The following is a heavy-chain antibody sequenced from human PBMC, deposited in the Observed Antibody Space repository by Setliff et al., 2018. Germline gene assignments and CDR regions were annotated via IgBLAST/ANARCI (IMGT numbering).Heavy chain of an antibody. J-gene: IGHJ4*02. Sequence: ASVKVSCKASGYTFTGYYLHWVRQAPGQGLEWMGIIDPSADYTNYAQKFQGRVTMTRDTSTGTVNMELSSLRSEDTAVYYCASYERYCYGGSCYYFDYWGQGTLVTVSS. CDR3: ASYERYCYGGSCYYFDY. V-gene: IGHV1-46*01. CDR2: IDPSADYT. D-gene: IGHD2-15*01. CDR1: GYTFTGYY.